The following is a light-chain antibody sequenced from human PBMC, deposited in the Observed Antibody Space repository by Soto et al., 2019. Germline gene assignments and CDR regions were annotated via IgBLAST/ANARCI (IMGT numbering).Light chain of an antibody. CDR2: EVS. V-gene: IGLV2-14*01. CDR3: SSYTTSTTIE. CDR1: SSDVGAYNY. J-gene: IGLJ2*01. Sequence: QSALTQPASVSGSPGQSITIACTGTSSDVGAYNYVSWYQQHPGKAPKLMIFEVSNRASGVSIRFSGSKSGNTASLTISGLQDEDEADYYCSSYTTSTTIEIGGGTKLTVL.